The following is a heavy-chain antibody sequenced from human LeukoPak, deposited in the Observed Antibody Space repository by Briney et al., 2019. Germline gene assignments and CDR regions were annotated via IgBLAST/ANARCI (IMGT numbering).Heavy chain of an antibody. D-gene: IGHD3-22*01. V-gene: IGHV4-59*01. Sequence: SVTLSLTCTVSGGSISSYYWSWIRQPPGKGLEWIGYIYYSGSTNYNPSLKSRVTISVDTSKNQFSLKLSSVTAADTAVYYCARSTYYHDSRDLDGTYYFDYWGQGTLVTVSS. CDR3: ARSTYYHDSRDLDGTYYFDY. J-gene: IGHJ4*02. CDR2: IYYSGST. CDR1: GGSISSYY.